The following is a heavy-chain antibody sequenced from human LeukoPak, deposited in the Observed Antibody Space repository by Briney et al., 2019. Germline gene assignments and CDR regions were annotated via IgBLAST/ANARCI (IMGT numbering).Heavy chain of an antibody. V-gene: IGHV1-46*01. Sequence: GASVKVSCKAFGYTFTGYWMHWVRQAPGQGPEWMGLISPSGGSTIYAQTVKGRVTLTRDMSTSTDYLEMSSLRSDDTAVYYCARPTTVTGGAQENWGQGTLVTVPS. CDR1: GYTFTGYW. CDR2: ISPSGGST. D-gene: IGHD4-11*01. CDR3: ARPTTVTGGAQEN. J-gene: IGHJ4*02.